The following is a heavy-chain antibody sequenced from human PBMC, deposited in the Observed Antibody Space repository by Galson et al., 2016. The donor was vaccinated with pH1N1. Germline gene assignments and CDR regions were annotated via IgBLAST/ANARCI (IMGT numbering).Heavy chain of an antibody. D-gene: IGHD3-10*01. CDR1: GGSISSDASY. J-gene: IGHJ3*02. CDR2: IYYTGSS. V-gene: IGHV4-31*03. Sequence: TLSLTCTVSGGSISSDASYWSWIRQHPGKGLEWIGYIYYTGSSYYNPSLKSRVSISLDTSKNRFSLELSSVTAADTAVYYCARRFSEFLEGLPADDCDIWGQGTMVTVSS. CDR3: ARRFSEFLEGLPADDCDI.